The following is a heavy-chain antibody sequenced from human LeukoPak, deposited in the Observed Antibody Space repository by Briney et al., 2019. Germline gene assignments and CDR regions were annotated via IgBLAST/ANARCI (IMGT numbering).Heavy chain of an antibody. Sequence: ASVKVSCKASGYTFTSYGISWVRQAPGQGLEWMGGIIPIFGTANYAQKFQGRVTITADESTSTAYMELSSLRSEDTAVYYCARVGKPYDFWSGYPADYYYMDVWGKGTTVTVSS. D-gene: IGHD3-3*01. CDR2: IIPIFGTA. J-gene: IGHJ6*03. CDR3: ARVGKPYDFWSGYPADYYYMDV. CDR1: GYTFTSYG. V-gene: IGHV1-69*13.